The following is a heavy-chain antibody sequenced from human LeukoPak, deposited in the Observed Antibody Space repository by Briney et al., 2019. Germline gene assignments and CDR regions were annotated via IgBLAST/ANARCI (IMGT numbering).Heavy chain of an antibody. J-gene: IGHJ4*02. V-gene: IGHV1-18*04. CDR1: GYTFTGYY. D-gene: IGHD1-26*01. CDR3: ARDRGSLLDY. CDR2: ISPYNGNT. Sequence: ASVKVSCKASGYTFTGYYMHWVRQAPGQGLEWMGWISPYNGNTNYAQKLQGRVTMTTDTSTSTAYMELRSLRSDDTAVYYCARDRGSLLDYWGQGTLVTVSS.